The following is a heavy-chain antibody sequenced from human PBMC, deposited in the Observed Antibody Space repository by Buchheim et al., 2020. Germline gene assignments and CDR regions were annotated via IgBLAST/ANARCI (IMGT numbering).Heavy chain of an antibody. J-gene: IGHJ5*02. D-gene: IGHD1-26*01. CDR2: IYYSGSI. V-gene: IGHV4-31*03. CDR1: GGSISSGGYY. Sequence: VQLQESGPGLVKPSQTLSLTCTVSGGSISSGGYYWSWIRQHPGKGLEWIGYIYYSGSIYYNPSLKSRVTISVVTCKNQFSQKLSSEMAADTTVYYCARADKPRAPWEWFDPWGQGTL. CDR3: ARADKPRAPWEWFDP.